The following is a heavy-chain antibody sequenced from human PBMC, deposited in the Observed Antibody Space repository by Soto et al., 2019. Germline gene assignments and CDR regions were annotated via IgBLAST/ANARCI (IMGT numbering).Heavy chain of an antibody. CDR2: ISVYNDNT. V-gene: IGHV1-18*01. Sequence: QVHLVQSGAEVKKPGASVKVSCRASGYTFTSYGISWVRQAPGQGLEWMGWISVYNDNTIYEQKLEGRVTMTTDTATNTAYMELRGLRSDDTALYYCARGCSATSCSFWAVDIWGQGTLVTVSS. CDR3: ARGCSATSCSFWAVDI. CDR1: GYTFTSYG. D-gene: IGHD2-2*01. J-gene: IGHJ3*02.